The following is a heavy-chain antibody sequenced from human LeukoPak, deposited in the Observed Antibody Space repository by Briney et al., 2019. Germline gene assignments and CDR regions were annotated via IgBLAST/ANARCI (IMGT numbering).Heavy chain of an antibody. CDR2: ISWNSGSI. D-gene: IGHD1-26*01. CDR1: GFTFDDYA. J-gene: IGHJ4*02. V-gene: IGHV3-9*01. CDR3: ARDLLSGSY. Sequence: PGGSLRLSCAASGFTFDDYAMHWVRQAPGKGLEWVSGISWNSGSIGYADSVKGRFTISRDNAKNTLYLQMNSLRAEDTAVYYCARDLLSGSYWGQGTLVTVSS.